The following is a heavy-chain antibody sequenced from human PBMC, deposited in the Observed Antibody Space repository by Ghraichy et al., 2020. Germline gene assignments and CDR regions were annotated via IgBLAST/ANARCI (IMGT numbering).Heavy chain of an antibody. Sequence: ASVKVSCKASGYTFTSYGISWVRQAPGQGLEWMGWISAYNGNTNYAQKLQGRVTMTTDTSTSTAYMELRSLRSDDTAVYYCARGPLGGFLEWLRGQYGMDVWGQGTTVTVSS. D-gene: IGHD3-3*01. V-gene: IGHV1-18*01. CDR2: ISAYNGNT. J-gene: IGHJ6*02. CDR1: GYTFTSYG. CDR3: ARGPLGGFLEWLRGQYGMDV.